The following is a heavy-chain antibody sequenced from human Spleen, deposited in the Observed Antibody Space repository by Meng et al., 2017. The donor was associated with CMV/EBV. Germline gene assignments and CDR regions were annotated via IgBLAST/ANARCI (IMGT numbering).Heavy chain of an antibody. CDR1: GFTFSDYY. CDR2: ISGSGRTI. CDR3: AKGQGKNDYDFGWFDP. V-gene: IGHV3-11*01. J-gene: IGHJ5*02. D-gene: IGHD3-3*01. Sequence: GESLKISCAASGFTFSDYYMSWIRQAPGKGLEWISYISGSGRTIYYADSVKGRFTISRDNSKNTLYLQMNSLRAEDTAVYYCAKGQGKNDYDFGWFDPWGQGTLVTVSS.